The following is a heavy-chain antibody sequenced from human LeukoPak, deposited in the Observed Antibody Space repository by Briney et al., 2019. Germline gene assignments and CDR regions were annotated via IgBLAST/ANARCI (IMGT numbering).Heavy chain of an antibody. CDR3: AASIVGATTTPDY. CDR2: ISGSGGST. CDR1: GFTFSSYA. D-gene: IGHD1-26*01. V-gene: IGHV3-23*01. Sequence: PGGSLRLSCAASGFTFSSYAMSWVRQAPGKGLEWVSAISGSGGSTYYADSVRGRFTISRDNSKDSLYLQMNSLRAEDTAVYCCAASIVGATTTPDYWGQGALVTVSS. J-gene: IGHJ4*02.